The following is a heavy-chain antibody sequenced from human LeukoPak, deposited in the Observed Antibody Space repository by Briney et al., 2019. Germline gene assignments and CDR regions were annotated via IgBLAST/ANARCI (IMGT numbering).Heavy chain of an antibody. CDR1: GFTFSSYG. J-gene: IGHJ3*02. CDR2: IRYDGSNK. Sequence: GGSLRLPCAASGFTFSSYGMHWVRQAPGKGLEWVAFIRYDGSNKYYADSVKGRFTISRDNSKNTLYLQMNSLRAEDTAVYYCAKVFEYYDFWSGVDAFDIWGQGTMVTVSS. CDR3: AKVFEYYDFWSGVDAFDI. V-gene: IGHV3-30*02. D-gene: IGHD3-3*01.